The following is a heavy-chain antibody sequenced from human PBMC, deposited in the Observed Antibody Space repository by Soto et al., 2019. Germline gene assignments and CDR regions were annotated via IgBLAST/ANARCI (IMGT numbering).Heavy chain of an antibody. CDR1: GYTFTSYS. Sequence: GASVKVSCKSSGYTFTSYSVHWVRHAPGQGLEWMGGINPIFGKAKYSQKFQGRVTITADESTSTAYMELSSLRSEDTAVYYCAIEYSSSPPYYPIGYWGQGTLVTVSS. V-gene: IGHV1-69*13. J-gene: IGHJ4*02. CDR3: AIEYSSSPPYYPIGY. D-gene: IGHD6-6*01. CDR2: INPIFGKA.